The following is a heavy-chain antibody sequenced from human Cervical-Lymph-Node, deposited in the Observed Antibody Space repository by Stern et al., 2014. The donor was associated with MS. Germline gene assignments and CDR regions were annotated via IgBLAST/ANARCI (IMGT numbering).Heavy chain of an antibody. CDR3: AKHACTGAACPFDL. V-gene: IGHV4-39*01. CDR2: VYYSGAT. CDR1: GDSISSYTHY. Sequence: QLVESGPGLVKPSETLSLTCAVSGDSISSYTHYWAWIRQPPGKGLEWIGSVYYSGATYYNPSLKSPVTISVVTSQNHFSLGLNSVTAADTAVYYCAKHACTGAACPFDLWGQGTLVTVSS. D-gene: IGHD2-8*02. J-gene: IGHJ4*02.